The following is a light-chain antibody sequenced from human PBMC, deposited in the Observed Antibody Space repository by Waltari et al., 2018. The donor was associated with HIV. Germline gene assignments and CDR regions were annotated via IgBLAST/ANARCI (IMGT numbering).Light chain of an antibody. J-gene: IGLJ3*02. Sequence: SYELTQPPSVSVSPGQTASITCSGDKLGAKYACWYQQKPGQSPVLVIYQDSKRPSGTPERFSGSNSGNTATLTISGTQAMDEADYYCQAWDSSTATFGGGTKLTVL. CDR1: KLGAKY. V-gene: IGLV3-1*01. CDR3: QAWDSSTAT. CDR2: QDS.